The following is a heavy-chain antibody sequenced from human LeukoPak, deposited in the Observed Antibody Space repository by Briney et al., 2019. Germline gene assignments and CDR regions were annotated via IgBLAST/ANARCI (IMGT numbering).Heavy chain of an antibody. D-gene: IGHD4-23*01. CDR2: ISSSNGDI. Sequence: GGSLRLSCEPPGFFSSTHSINWVRQAPGKGLGWVSWISSSNGDIYYADSVKGRFTISRDDAKKSLYLQMNSLRAEDTAVYYCVRDADGGNSWFDSWGQGTLVTVSS. V-gene: IGHV3-21*01. CDR3: VRDADGGNSWFDS. CDR1: GFFSSTHS. J-gene: IGHJ5*01.